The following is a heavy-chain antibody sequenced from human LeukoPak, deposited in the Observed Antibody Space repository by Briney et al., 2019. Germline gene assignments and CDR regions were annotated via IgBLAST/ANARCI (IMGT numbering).Heavy chain of an antibody. CDR2: IGTAGGT. CDR1: GCTFSRYD. D-gene: IGHD6-25*01. Sequence: SLRLSFAASGCTFSRYDMDVARQSTEKGLEWVSAIGTAGGTYSPGSVKGRFAISRENAKNSLYLQMNSLRAGDTAVYYCARSSALALSPVAFGIWGQGTMVTVSS. V-gene: IGHV3-13*01. CDR3: ARSSALALSPVAFGI. J-gene: IGHJ3*02.